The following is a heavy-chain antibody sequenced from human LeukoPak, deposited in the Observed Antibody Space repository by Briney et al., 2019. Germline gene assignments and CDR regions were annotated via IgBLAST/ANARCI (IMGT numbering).Heavy chain of an antibody. D-gene: IGHD6-19*01. CDR1: GGSISSYY. Sequence: SETLSLTCTVSGGSISSYYWSWIRQPPGKGLEWIGYIYYSGGTNYNPSLKSRVTISVDTSKNQFSLKLSSVTAADTAVYYCARVEGSGWPMGGPYYFDYWGQGTLVTVSS. CDR2: IYYSGGT. V-gene: IGHV4-59*01. J-gene: IGHJ4*02. CDR3: ARVEGSGWPMGGPYYFDY.